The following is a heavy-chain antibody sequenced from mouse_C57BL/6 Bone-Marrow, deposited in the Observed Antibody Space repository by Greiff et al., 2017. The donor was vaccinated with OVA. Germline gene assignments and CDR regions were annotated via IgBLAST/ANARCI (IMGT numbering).Heavy chain of an antibody. CDR3: ARSAYSNYLAWFAY. CDR1: GYAFSSSW. D-gene: IGHD2-5*01. V-gene: IGHV1-82*01. CDR2: IYPGDGDT. J-gene: IGHJ3*01. Sequence: QVQLQQSGPELVKPGASVKISCKASGYAFSSSWMNWVKQRPGKGLEWIGRIYPGDGDTHYNGKFKGKATLTADKSSSTAYMQLSSLTSEDSAVDFCARSAYSNYLAWFAYWGQGTLVTVSA.